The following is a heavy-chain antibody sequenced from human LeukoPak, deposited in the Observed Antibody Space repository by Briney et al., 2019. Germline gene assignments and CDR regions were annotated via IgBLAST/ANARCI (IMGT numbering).Heavy chain of an antibody. CDR1: GGSISSSRYY. Sequence: SETLSLTCTVSGGSISSSRYYWGWIRQPPGKGPEWIGSMYYSGSTYYNPSLKSRLTISVDTSKNQFSLKLSSVTAADTAVYYCASQTEYYYDYWGQGTLVTVSS. D-gene: IGHD2-21*02. J-gene: IGHJ4*02. V-gene: IGHV4-39*01. CDR3: ASQTEYYYDY. CDR2: MYYSGST.